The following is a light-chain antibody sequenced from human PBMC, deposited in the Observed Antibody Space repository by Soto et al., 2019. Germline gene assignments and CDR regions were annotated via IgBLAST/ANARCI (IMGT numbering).Light chain of an antibody. V-gene: IGKV3-11*01. CDR3: QQRQSWPRT. J-gene: IGKJ1*01. CDR1: QSVTNN. CDR2: YVS. Sequence: EIVLTQSPGTLSLSPGERATLSCRASQSVTNNQFAWFRQKPGQAPGLLIYYVSTRDSGIPARFSASGSGTDFTLTISGVQPEDFALYYCQQRQSWPRTFGQGTKVDIK.